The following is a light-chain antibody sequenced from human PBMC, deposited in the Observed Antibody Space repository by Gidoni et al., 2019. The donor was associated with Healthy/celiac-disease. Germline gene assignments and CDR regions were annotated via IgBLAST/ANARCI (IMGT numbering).Light chain of an antibody. J-gene: IGLJ3*02. CDR1: SSNIGAGYD. CDR2: GNS. V-gene: IGLV1-40*01. Sequence: QSVLTQPPSVSGAPGQRVTSSCTGSSSNIGAGYDVHWYQQLPGTAPKLLIYGNSNRPSGVPDRFSGSKSGTSASLAITGLQVEDEADYYCQSYDSSLSGSGVFGGGTKLTVL. CDR3: QSYDSSLSGSGV.